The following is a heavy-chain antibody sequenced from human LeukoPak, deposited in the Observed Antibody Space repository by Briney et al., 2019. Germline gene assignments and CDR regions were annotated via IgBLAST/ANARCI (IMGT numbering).Heavy chain of an antibody. Sequence: PSQTLSLTCTVSGGSISSGSYYWSWIRQPAGKGLEWIGRIYTSGSTNYNPSLKSRVTISVDTSKNQFSLKLSSVTAADTAVYYCARDRREPKGPGVYYYYYYMDVWGKGTTVTVSS. V-gene: IGHV4-61*02. J-gene: IGHJ6*03. CDR3: ARDRREPKGPGVYYYYYYMDV. D-gene: IGHD1-26*01. CDR1: GGSISSGSYY. CDR2: IYTSGST.